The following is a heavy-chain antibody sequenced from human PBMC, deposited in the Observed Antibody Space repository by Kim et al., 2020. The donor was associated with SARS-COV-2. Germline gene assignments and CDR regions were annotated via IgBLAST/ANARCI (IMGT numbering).Heavy chain of an antibody. J-gene: IGHJ5*02. D-gene: IGHD3-10*01. CDR2: IYPGDSDT. CDR3: ARYVYGSGTGRSYRRLLSWFDP. CDR1: GYSFTSYW. Sequence: GESLKISCKGSGYSFTSYWIGWVRQMPGKGLEWMGIIYPGDSDTRYSPSFQGQVTISADKSISTAYLQWSSLKASDTAMYYCARYVYGSGTGRSYRRLLSWFDPWGQGTLVTVSS. V-gene: IGHV5-51*01.